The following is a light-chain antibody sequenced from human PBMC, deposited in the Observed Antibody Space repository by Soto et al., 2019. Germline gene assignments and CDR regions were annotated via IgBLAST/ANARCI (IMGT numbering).Light chain of an antibody. V-gene: IGKV3-11*01. CDR2: GAS. CDR3: QHRSDWPRIT. J-gene: IGKJ2*01. CDR1: QSVSSY. Sequence: EIVLTQSPATLSLSPGERATLSCRASQSVSSYLAWYQQKPGQAPRLLIFGASYRATGIPARFTGSGSGTDFTLTISSLEPEDFAVDFCQHRSDWPRITFGQGTKLEIK.